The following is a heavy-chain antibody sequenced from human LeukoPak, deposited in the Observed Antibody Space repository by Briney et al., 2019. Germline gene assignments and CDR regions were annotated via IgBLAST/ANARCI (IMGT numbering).Heavy chain of an antibody. Sequence: GGSLRLSCAASGFTFSSYAMSWVRQAPGKGLEWVSAISGSGGSAYYADSVKGRFTISRDNSKNTLYLQMNSLRAEDTAVYYCAKVLTPQYYYYYYMDVWGKGTTVTVSS. V-gene: IGHV3-23*01. CDR2: ISGSGGSA. CDR1: GFTFSSYA. J-gene: IGHJ6*03. CDR3: AKVLTPQYYYYYYMDV.